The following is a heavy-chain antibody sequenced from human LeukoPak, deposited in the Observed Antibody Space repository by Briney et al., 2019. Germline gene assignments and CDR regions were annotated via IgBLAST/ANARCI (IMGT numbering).Heavy chain of an antibody. D-gene: IGHD3-9*01. J-gene: IGHJ5*02. Sequence: SETLSLTCAVSGGSISSGGYSWSWIRQPPGKGLEWIGYIYHSGSTYYNPSLKSRVTISVDRSKNQFSLKLSSVTAADTAVYYCARGFPLRYFDWSPSNWFDPWGQGTLVTVSS. CDR3: ARGFPLRYFDWSPSNWFDP. CDR1: GGSISSGGYS. V-gene: IGHV4-30-2*01. CDR2: IYHSGST.